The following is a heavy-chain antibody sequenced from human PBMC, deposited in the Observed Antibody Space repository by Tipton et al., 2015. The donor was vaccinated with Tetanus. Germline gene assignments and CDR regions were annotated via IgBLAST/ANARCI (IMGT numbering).Heavy chain of an antibody. Sequence: SLRLSCAASGFTFSSYGMHWVRQAPGKGLEWVPLISYDGSIKYYADSLKGRFTISRDNSKNTLYLQMNSLRAEDTAVYYCAKLGYYDSSGEPLDYWGQGTLVTVSS. V-gene: IGHV3-30*18. CDR2: ISYDGSIK. CDR1: GFTFSSYG. D-gene: IGHD3-22*01. CDR3: AKLGYYDSSGEPLDY. J-gene: IGHJ4*02.